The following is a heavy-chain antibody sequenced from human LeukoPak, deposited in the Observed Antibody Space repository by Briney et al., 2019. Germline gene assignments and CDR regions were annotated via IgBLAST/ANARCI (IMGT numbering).Heavy chain of an antibody. D-gene: IGHD3-10*01. J-gene: IGHJ4*02. CDR1: GYTFTSYD. CDR3: ARGEVSGVRGYYDPFDY. CDR2: MNPNSGNT. Sequence: GASVKVSCKASGYTFTSYDINWVRQATGQGFEWMGWMNPNSGNTGYAQKFQGRVTMTRNTSISTAYMELSSLRSEDTAVYYCARGEVSGVRGYYDPFDYWGQGTLVTVSS. V-gene: IGHV1-8*01.